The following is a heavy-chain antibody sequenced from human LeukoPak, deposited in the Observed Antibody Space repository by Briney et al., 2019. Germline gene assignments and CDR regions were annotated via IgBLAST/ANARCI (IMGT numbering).Heavy chain of an antibody. CDR3: ARDNWVFDY. V-gene: IGHV4-38-2*02. CDR1: GYSISSGYH. J-gene: IGHJ4*02. D-gene: IGHD1-1*01. Sequence: SETLSLTCVVSGYSISSGYHWGWTRQPPGEGLEWIGIVYRSGSTYYNPSLKSRVTISVDTSKNQISLKVRSVTAADTAVYYCARDNWVFDYWGQGILVTVSS. CDR2: VYRSGST.